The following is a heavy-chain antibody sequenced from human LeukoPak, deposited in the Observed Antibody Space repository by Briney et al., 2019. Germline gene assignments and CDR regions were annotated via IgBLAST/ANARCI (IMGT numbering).Heavy chain of an antibody. V-gene: IGHV3-23*01. Sequence: GGSLRLSCTPSGFTFSSYAMSWVRQAPGKGLEWISGISGSGVITYYADSVKGRFTISRDNSKNALYLQMNSLRAEDTAVYYCAKDISATKSYYFDYWGQGILVPVSS. CDR3: AKDISATKSYYFDY. CDR2: ISGSGVIT. D-gene: IGHD6-19*01. J-gene: IGHJ4*02. CDR1: GFTFSSYA.